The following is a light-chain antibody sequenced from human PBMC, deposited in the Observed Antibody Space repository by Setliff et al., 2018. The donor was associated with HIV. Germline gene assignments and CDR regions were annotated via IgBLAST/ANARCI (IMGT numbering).Light chain of an antibody. V-gene: IGLV2-14*01. CDR2: DVS. CDR3: SSYTGRSTFV. Sequence: QSVLTQPASVSGSPGQSITISCTGISSDVGNYNYVSWYQEHPSKAPKLMIYDVSKRPSGVSNRFSGSKSGNTASLTISGLQAEDEADYHCSSYTGRSTFVFGTGTKVTVL. CDR1: SSDVGNYNY. J-gene: IGLJ1*01.